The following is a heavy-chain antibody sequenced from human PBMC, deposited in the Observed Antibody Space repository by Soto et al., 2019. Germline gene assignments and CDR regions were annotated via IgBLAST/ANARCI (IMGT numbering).Heavy chain of an antibody. V-gene: IGHV1-8*01. D-gene: IGHD3-10*01. CDR3: ARAGFRGRGYYSYMDV. Sequence: ASVKVSCKASGYTLISYDIIWVRRAAGQGLEWMGWMNPNSGDTGFAQKFQGRVTMTRNTSISTAYMQLSSLRSEDTAEYYCARAGFRGRGYYSYMDVWGKGATVTVSS. CDR2: MNPNSGDT. J-gene: IGHJ6*03. CDR1: GYTLISYD.